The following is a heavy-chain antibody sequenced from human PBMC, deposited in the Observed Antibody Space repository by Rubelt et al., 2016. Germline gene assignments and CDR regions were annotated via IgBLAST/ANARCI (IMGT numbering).Heavy chain of an antibody. D-gene: IGHD3-10*01. Sequence: QLQLQESGPGLVKPSETLSLTCTVSGGSISSSSYYWGWIRQPPGKGLEWIGSIYYSGSTYYNPSLNGRVTISVDTSKNQFSLELISGTAADTAVYYCARIRSGRQLVTFWYFDLWGRGTLVTVSS. CDR1: GGSISSSSYY. CDR3: ARIRSGRQLVTFWYFDL. J-gene: IGHJ2*01. CDR2: IYYSGST. V-gene: IGHV4-39*07.